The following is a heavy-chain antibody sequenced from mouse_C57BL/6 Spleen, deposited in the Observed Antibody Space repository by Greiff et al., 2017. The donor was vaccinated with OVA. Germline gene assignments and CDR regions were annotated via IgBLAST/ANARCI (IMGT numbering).Heavy chain of an antibody. CDR2: IHPNSGST. V-gene: IGHV1-64*01. D-gene: IGHD1-3*01. CDR1: GYTFTSYW. J-gene: IGHJ1*03. CDR3: AGGEKWDAPNWYFDV. Sequence: VQLQQPGAELVKPGASVKLSCKASGYTFTSYWMHWVKQRPGQGLEWIGMIHPNSGSTNYNEKFKSKATLTVDKSSSAAYMQLSSLTSEYSAVYYCAGGEKWDAPNWYFDVWGTGTTVTVSS.